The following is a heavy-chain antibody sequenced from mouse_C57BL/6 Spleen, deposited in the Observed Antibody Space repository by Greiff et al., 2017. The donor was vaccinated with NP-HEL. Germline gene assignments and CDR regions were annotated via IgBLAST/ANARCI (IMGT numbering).Heavy chain of an antibody. Sequence: VKLQESGAELVKPGASVKLSCKASGYTFTEYTIHWVKQRSGQGLEWIGWFYPGSGSIKYNEKFKDKATLTADKSSSTVYMELSRLTSEDSAVYFCARHEDRSVITTVSATGYFDVWGTGTTVTVSS. J-gene: IGHJ1*03. CDR2: FYPGSGSI. CDR3: ARHEDRSVITTVSATGYFDV. CDR1: GYTFTEYT. V-gene: IGHV1-62-2*01. D-gene: IGHD1-1*01.